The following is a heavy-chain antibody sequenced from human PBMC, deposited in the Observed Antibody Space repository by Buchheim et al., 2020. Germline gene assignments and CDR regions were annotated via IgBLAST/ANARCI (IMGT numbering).Heavy chain of an antibody. D-gene: IGHD5-24*01. CDR1: GYSFTGAY. CDR3: ARRVRDSSGYNFDF. Sequence: EVQLVQSGAEVKRPGESLRISCQGSGYSFTGAYIAWVRQMPGKGLEWMGLIYPGDSYTKYSPFFEGLFTMSVDKSIRTAYLQWRSLRTSDTAIYYCARRVRDSSGYNFDFWGQGTL. V-gene: IGHV5-51*01. CDR2: IYPGDSYT. J-gene: IGHJ4*02.